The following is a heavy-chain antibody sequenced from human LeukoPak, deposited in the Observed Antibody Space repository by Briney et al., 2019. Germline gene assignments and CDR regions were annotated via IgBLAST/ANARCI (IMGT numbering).Heavy chain of an antibody. CDR1: GGSISSSDYY. V-gene: IGHV4-39*07. D-gene: IGHD6-19*01. CDR2: MFYNGAT. CDR3: AREARFALPVVGSGDY. J-gene: IGHJ4*02. Sequence: SETLSLTCSVSGGSISSSDYYKGWIRQPPGKGLEWIGTMFYNGATKSDPSLSSRVTMSIDTSKNQFSLKLRSVTAADTAVYYCAREARFALPVVGSGDYWGQGTLVTVSS.